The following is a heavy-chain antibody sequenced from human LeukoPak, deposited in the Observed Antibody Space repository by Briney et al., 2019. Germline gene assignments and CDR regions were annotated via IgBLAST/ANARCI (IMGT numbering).Heavy chain of an antibody. CDR3: AKDPSGYCSGGSCYSGWFDP. D-gene: IGHD2-15*01. CDR2: ISGSGGST. Sequence: GGSLRLSRAASGFTFSSYAMSWVRQAQGKGLEWVSAISGSGGSTYYADSVKGRFTISRDNSKNTLYLQMNSLRAEDTAVYYCAKDPSGYCSGGSCYSGWFDPWGQGTLVTVSS. V-gene: IGHV3-23*01. J-gene: IGHJ5*02. CDR1: GFTFSSYA.